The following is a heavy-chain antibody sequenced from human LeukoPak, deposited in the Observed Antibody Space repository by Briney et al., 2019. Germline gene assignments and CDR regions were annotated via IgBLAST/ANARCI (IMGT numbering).Heavy chain of an antibody. J-gene: IGHJ4*02. Sequence: GESLKISCNGSGYXFTSYWICWVRQMPGKGLEWMGIIYPGDSDTRYSPSFQGQVTISADKSISTAYLQWSSLKASDTAMYYCARFPSFDILTGYHFDYWGQGTLVTVSS. D-gene: IGHD3-9*01. CDR1: GYXFTSYW. CDR3: ARFPSFDILTGYHFDY. CDR2: IYPGDSDT. V-gene: IGHV5-51*01.